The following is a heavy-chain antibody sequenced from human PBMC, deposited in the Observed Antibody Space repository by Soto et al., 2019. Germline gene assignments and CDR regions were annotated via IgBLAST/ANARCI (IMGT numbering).Heavy chain of an antibody. CDR3: ARGDVDTAMVSLGWFDP. D-gene: IGHD5-18*01. J-gene: IGHJ5*02. Sequence: ASVKVSCKASGYTFTSYYMRWVRQAPGQGLEWMGIINPSGGSTSYAQKFQGRVTMTRDTSTSTVYMELSSLRSEDTAVYYCARGDVDTAMVSLGWFDPWGQGTLVTVS. CDR2: INPSGGST. CDR1: GYTFTSYY. V-gene: IGHV1-46*01.